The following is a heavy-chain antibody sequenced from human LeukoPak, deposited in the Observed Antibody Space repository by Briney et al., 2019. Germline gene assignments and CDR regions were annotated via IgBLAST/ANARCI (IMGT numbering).Heavy chain of an antibody. Sequence: PGGSLRLSCAASGFTFSSYWMHWVRQAPGKGLVWVSRINSDGSSTSYADSVKGRFTISRDNSKNTLYLQMNSLRAEDTAVYYCAKEATVTPDYYYYGMDVWGQGTTVTVSS. CDR2: INSDGSST. V-gene: IGHV3-74*01. CDR3: AKEATVTPDYYYYGMDV. CDR1: GFTFSSYW. D-gene: IGHD4-17*01. J-gene: IGHJ6*02.